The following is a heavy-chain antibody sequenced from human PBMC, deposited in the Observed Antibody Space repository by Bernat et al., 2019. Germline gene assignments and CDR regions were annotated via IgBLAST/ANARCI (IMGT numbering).Heavy chain of an antibody. D-gene: IGHD6-19*01. CDR1: GFTFSSYG. CDR2: ISYDGSNK. Sequence: QVQLVESGGGVVQPGRSLRLSCAASGFTFSSYGMHWVRQAPGKGLEWVAVISYDGSNKYYADSVKGRFTISRDNSKNTLYLQMNSLRAEDTAVYYCAKEISSGGYSYGMDVWGQGTTFTVSS. V-gene: IGHV3-30*18. CDR3: AKEISSGGYSYGMDV. J-gene: IGHJ6*02.